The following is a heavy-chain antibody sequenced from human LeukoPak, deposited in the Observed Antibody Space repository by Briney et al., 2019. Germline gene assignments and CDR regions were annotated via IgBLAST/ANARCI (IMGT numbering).Heavy chain of an antibody. J-gene: IGHJ4*02. CDR2: IIPIFGTA. V-gene: IGHV1-69*13. D-gene: IGHD3-10*01. CDR1: GGTFSSYA. CDR3: ARGVDYYGSGSYWGEFDY. Sequence: SVKVSCKASGGTFSSYAISWVRQAPGQGLEWMGGIIPIFGTANYAQKFQGRVTITADESTSTAYMELSSLRSEDTAVYYCARGVDYYGSGSYWGEFDYWGQGTLVTVSS.